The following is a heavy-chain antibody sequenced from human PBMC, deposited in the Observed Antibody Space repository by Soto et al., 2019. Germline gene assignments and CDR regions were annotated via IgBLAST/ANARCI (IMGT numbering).Heavy chain of an antibody. D-gene: IGHD1-26*01. CDR3: ARAIKRWEVNYYFDF. CDR2: IVVDSNTA. Sequence: QVVLLQSGAEMKEPGSSVRVSCQVSGSTFNNFAFSWVRQAPGHGPEWMGGIVVDSNTAEYSQRFQDRVTITADTSTDTLYMELGSLTFEHTAVYYCARAIKRWEVNYYFDFWGQRTLVTVSS. J-gene: IGHJ4*02. V-gene: IGHV1-69*06. CDR1: GSTFNNFA.